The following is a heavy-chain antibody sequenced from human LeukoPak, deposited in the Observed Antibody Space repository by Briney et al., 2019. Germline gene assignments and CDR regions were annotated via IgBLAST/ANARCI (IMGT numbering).Heavy chain of an antibody. CDR3: ARNALRFLEWLLFGGSWFDP. J-gene: IGHJ5*02. CDR2: IYHSGST. D-gene: IGHD3-3*01. V-gene: IGHV4-38-2*01. Sequence: SETLSLTCAVSAYSISSGYYWGCIRQPPGKVLDGIGSIYHSGSTYYNPSLKSRVTISVDTSRNQFSLKLSSVTAADTAVYYCARNALRFLEWLLFGGSWFDPWGQGTLVTVSS. CDR1: AYSISSGYY.